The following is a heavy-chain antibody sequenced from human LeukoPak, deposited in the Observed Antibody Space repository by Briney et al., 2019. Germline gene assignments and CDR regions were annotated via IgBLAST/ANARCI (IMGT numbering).Heavy chain of an antibody. CDR1: GDSVSRTDST. V-gene: IGHV6-1*01. D-gene: IGHD6-19*01. Sequence: SQTLSLTCVISGDSVSRTDSTWNWIRQSPSRGLEWLGRTYYRDKWYTDSVPHVRGRLTVNADTSKNQLSLQLNSVTPEDTAVYYCARGGWYMTVALFDQWGQGTPVSVSS. CDR2: TYYRDKWYT. J-gene: IGHJ4*02. CDR3: ARGGWYMTVALFDQ.